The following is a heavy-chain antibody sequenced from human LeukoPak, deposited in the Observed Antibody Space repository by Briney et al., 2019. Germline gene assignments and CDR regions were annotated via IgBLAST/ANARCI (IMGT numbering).Heavy chain of an antibody. V-gene: IGHV3-20*04. CDR2: INWNGGST. D-gene: IGHD3-22*01. CDR3: ARLGDYYDSSGRLYYFDY. Sequence: GGSLRLSCAASGFTFDDYGMSWVRQAPGKGLEWVSGINWNGGSTGYADSVKGRFTVSRDNAQNSLYLQMNSLRAEDTAVYYCARLGDYYDSSGRLYYFDYWGQGTLVTVSS. CDR1: GFTFDDYG. J-gene: IGHJ4*02.